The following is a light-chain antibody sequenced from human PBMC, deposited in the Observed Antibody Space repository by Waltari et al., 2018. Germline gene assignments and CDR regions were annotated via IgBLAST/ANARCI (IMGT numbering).Light chain of an antibody. J-gene: IGLJ2*01. Sequence: SYVLTQPPSVSVAQGKTAGIPGGGNNIGIKSGHWYQQKPGQAPVLVIYYDSDWPSGIPERFSGSNSGNTATLTISRVEAGDEADYYCQVWDSSSDRFGGGTKLTVL. CDR3: QVWDSSSDR. CDR1: NIGIKS. V-gene: IGLV3-21*04. CDR2: YDS.